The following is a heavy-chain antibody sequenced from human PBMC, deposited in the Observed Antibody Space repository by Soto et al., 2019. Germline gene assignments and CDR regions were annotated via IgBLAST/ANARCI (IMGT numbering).Heavy chain of an antibody. CDR3: SRQAPLYCGGADCYSPA. Sequence: EVQLVESGGGLVQPGGSLKLSCAASGFTFSGSAMHWVRQASGKGLEWVGRIRSKANSYATEYAASVKGKFTISRDDLKNTAYLQMNIRRTEDTAVYYCSRQAPLYCGGADCYSPAWGQGTLVTVFS. CDR2: IRSKANSYAT. J-gene: IGHJ5*02. CDR1: GFTFSGSA. D-gene: IGHD2-15*01. V-gene: IGHV3-73*01.